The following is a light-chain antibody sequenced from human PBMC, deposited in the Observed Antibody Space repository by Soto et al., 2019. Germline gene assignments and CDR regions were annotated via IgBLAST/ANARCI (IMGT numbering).Light chain of an antibody. CDR3: QSFDNSLSGAWV. J-gene: IGLJ3*02. V-gene: IGLV1-40*01. Sequence: QSVLTQPPSVSGAPGQGVTISCTGSRSNLGAGYDVHWYQQFPGAAPKLLIYANNNRPSGVLDRFSGSKSGTSASLAITGLQAEDEADYYCQSFDNSLSGAWVFGGGTQLTVL. CDR1: RSNLGAGYD. CDR2: ANN.